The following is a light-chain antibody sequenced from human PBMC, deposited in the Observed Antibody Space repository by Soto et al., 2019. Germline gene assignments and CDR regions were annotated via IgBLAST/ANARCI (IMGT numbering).Light chain of an antibody. Sequence: IQMTQSPSSLSASVGDRVTITCQANQDITNSLNWYQQKPGKAPKLLIYKASSLESGVPSRFSGSGSGTEFTLTISSLQPDDFATYYCQQYNSYPWTFGQGTKVEIK. J-gene: IGKJ1*01. V-gene: IGKV1-5*03. CDR1: QDITNS. CDR2: KAS. CDR3: QQYNSYPWT.